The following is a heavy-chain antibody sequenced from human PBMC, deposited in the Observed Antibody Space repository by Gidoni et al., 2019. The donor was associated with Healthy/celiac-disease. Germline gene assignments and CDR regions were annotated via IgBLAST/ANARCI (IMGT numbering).Heavy chain of an antibody. J-gene: IGHJ3*02. Sequence: QVQLQESGPGLVKPSETLSLTCTVSGGSISSYYWSWIRQPPGKGLEWIGYIYYSGSTNYNPSLKSRVTISVDTSKNQFSLKLSSVTAADTAVYYCARDHYYYDSSATDAFDIWGQGTMVTVSS. CDR1: GGSISSYY. CDR2: IYYSGST. D-gene: IGHD3-22*01. V-gene: IGHV4-59*01. CDR3: ARDHYYYDSSATDAFDI.